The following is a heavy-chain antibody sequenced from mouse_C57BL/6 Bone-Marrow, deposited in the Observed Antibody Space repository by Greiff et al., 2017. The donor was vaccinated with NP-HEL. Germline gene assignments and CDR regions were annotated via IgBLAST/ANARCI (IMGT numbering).Heavy chain of an antibody. Sequence: VKLQESGAELVRPGTSVKVSCKASGYAFTNYLIEWVKQRPGQGLEWIGVINPGSGGTNYNEKFKGKATLTVDTSSSTAYMQLSSLTSEDSAVYFCARLYGSSYWYFDVWGTGTTVTVSS. V-gene: IGHV1-54*01. CDR3: ARLYGSSYWYFDV. J-gene: IGHJ1*03. D-gene: IGHD1-1*01. CDR2: INPGSGGT. CDR1: GYAFTNYL.